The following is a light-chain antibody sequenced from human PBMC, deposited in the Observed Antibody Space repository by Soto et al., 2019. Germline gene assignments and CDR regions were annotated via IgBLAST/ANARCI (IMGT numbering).Light chain of an antibody. CDR3: QQLKSYPWT. Sequence: DIQLTQSPSILSASVGDRVIITCRASQGVSNYFAWYQQKPGKAPKLLIYAASTLQSGVPSRFSGSGSGTEFTLTISSLQPEDFATYHCQQLKSYPWTFGPGTKVDIK. J-gene: IGKJ3*01. CDR1: QGVSNY. CDR2: AAS. V-gene: IGKV1-9*01.